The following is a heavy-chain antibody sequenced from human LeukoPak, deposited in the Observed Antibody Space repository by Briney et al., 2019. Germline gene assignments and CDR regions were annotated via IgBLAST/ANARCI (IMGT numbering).Heavy chain of an antibody. D-gene: IGHD6-19*01. CDR2: INTDGTVT. V-gene: IGHV3-74*01. Sequence: GGSLRLSCAASGFTFSKYWVLWVRQAPGKGLESVSRINTDGTVTTYADSVKGRFTVSRDNADNTMFLRMNSVRDEDTAVYYCATKQWLAPPPDSWGQGTPVTVSS. J-gene: IGHJ4*02. CDR3: ATKQWLAPPPDS. CDR1: GFTFSKYW.